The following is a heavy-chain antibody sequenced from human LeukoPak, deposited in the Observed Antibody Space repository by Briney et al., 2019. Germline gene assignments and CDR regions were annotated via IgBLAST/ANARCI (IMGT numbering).Heavy chain of an antibody. CDR2: IYNVGST. V-gene: IGHV3-53*01. D-gene: IGHD5-18*01. J-gene: IGHJ3*02. Sequence: PGGSLRLSCAASGFPVSSCFMAWVRQAPGKGLEWVSVIYNVGSTYYADSVKGRFTISRDNSKNTLYLQMNSLRAEDTAVYYCAKGSPQLWLGHAFDIWGQGTMVTVSS. CDR3: AKGSPQLWLGHAFDI. CDR1: GFPVSSCF.